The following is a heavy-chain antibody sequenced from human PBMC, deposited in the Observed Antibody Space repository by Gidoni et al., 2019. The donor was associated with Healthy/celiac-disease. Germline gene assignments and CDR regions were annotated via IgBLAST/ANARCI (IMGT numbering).Heavy chain of an antibody. J-gene: IGHJ6*02. CDR3: ARDRDEYSSSSPYYYYGMDV. V-gene: IGHV4-61*02. D-gene: IGHD6-6*01. Sequence: QVQLQEPGPGLVKPSQTLSLTCTVSGGTISSGSYYWSWIRQPAGKGLEWIGRIYTSGSTNYTPSLKSRVTISVDTSKNQFSLKLSSVTAADTAVYYCARDRDEYSSSSPYYYYGMDVWGQGTTVTVSS. CDR1: GGTISSGSYY. CDR2: IYTSGST.